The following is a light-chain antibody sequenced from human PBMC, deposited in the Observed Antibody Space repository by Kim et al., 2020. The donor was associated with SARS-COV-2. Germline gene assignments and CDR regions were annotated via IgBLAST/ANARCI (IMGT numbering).Light chain of an antibody. CDR3: QSYDTTLSAWV. Sequence: RVTISCAGSSSNIGAGYDVHWYQQRPGTAPKLLIYGNTNRPSGVPDRFSGSKSGPSASLAITGLQAEDEADYYCQSYDTTLSAWVFGGGTQLTVL. CDR1: SSNIGAGYD. J-gene: IGLJ3*02. V-gene: IGLV1-40*01. CDR2: GNT.